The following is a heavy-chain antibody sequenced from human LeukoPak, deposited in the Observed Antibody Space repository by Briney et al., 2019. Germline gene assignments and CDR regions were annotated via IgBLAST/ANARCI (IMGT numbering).Heavy chain of an antibody. D-gene: IGHD4-11*01. CDR1: GFTFSSYA. CDR3: ARDGYSNYGGSTIKTYYFDY. CDR2: IPYDGSNK. J-gene: IGHJ4*02. Sequence: GGSLRLSCAVSGFTFSSYAMHWVRQAPGKGLEWVAVIPYDGSNKYYADSVKGRFTISRDNSKNTLYLQMNSLRAEDTAVYYCARDGYSNYGGSTIKTYYFDYWGQGTLVTVSS. V-gene: IGHV3-30-3*01.